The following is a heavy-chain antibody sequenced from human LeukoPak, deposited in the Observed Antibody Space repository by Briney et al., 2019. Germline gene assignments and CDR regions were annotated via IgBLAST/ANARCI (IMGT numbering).Heavy chain of an antibody. J-gene: IGHJ3*02. CDR3: AKSSPRGYGAFDI. Sequence: GASLKISCKGSGYSFTNYWIGWVRQMPGKGLEWMGIIYPGDSDTITRDSPSFQGQVTISADKSISTAFLQWSSLKAPDSAMYYCAKSSPRGYGAFDIWGQGTMVTVSS. V-gene: IGHV5-51*01. CDR2: IYPGDSDTIT. CDR1: GYSFTNYW. D-gene: IGHD2-15*01.